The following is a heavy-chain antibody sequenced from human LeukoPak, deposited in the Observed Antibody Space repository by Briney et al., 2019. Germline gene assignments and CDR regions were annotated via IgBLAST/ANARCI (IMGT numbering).Heavy chain of an antibody. J-gene: IGHJ4*02. D-gene: IGHD3-22*01. CDR1: GGTFSSYA. Sequence: GASVKVSCKASGGTFSSYAISWVRQAPGQGLEWMGRIIPIFGTANYAQKFQGRVTITTDESTSTAYMELSSLRSEDTAVYYCARARDYYDSSGSLFDYWSQGTLVTVSS. V-gene: IGHV1-69*05. CDR3: ARARDYYDSSGSLFDY. CDR2: IIPIFGTA.